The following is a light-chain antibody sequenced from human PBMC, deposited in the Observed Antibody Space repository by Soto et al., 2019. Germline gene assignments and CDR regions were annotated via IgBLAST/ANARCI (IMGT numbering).Light chain of an antibody. CDR3: QQHGT. Sequence: DIQMTQSPSTLSASVGDRVTITCRASQSISSWLAWYQQKPGKAPKLLIYDASSLESGVPSRFSGSGSGTEFTLSIISLQPDDFATYYCQQHGTFGQGTKVEIK. CDR1: QSISSW. V-gene: IGKV1-5*01. J-gene: IGKJ1*01. CDR2: DAS.